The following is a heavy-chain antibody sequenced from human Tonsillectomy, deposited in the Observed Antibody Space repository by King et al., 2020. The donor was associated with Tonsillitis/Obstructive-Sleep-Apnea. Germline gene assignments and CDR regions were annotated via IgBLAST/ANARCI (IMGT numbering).Heavy chain of an antibody. V-gene: IGHV4-61*01. CDR2: IYYSGST. CDR3: ARLGTLGWFDP. Sequence: VQLQESGPGLVKPSETLSLTCTVSGGSVSSGSYYWSWIRQPPGKGLEWIGYIYYSGSTNSNPSLKSRVTISVDTSKNQFSLKLSSVTAADTAVYYCARLGTLGWFDPWGQGTLVTVSS. D-gene: IGHD3-16*01. J-gene: IGHJ5*02. CDR1: GGSVSSGSYY.